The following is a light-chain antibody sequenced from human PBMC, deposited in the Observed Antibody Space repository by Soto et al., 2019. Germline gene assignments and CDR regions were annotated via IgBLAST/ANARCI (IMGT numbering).Light chain of an antibody. V-gene: IGKV1-5*01. CDR1: QSVTNW. CDR3: QQYPTYPYT. Sequence: DIQMTQSPSTLSASVGDRVTITCRASQSVTNWLAWYQQKPGKAPNLLIYDASRLQSGIPSRFSGSGSGTEFTITISSLQHDDFETYYCQQYPTYPYTFGQGTKLEIK. J-gene: IGKJ2*01. CDR2: DAS.